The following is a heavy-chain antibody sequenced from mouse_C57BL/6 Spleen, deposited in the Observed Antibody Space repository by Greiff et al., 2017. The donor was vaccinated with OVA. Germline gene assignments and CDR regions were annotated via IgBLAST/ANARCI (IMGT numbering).Heavy chain of an antibody. D-gene: IGHD1-1*01. CDR3: ALITTVVENYAMDY. CDR2: IDPSDSET. CDR1: GYTFTSYW. J-gene: IGHJ4*01. Sequence: QVQLQQPGAELVRPGSSVKLSCKASGYTFTSYWMHWVKQRPIQGLEWIGNIDPSDSETHYNQKFKDKATLTVDKSSSTAYMQLSSLTSEDSAVYYCALITTVVENYAMDYWGQGTSVTVSS. V-gene: IGHV1-52*01.